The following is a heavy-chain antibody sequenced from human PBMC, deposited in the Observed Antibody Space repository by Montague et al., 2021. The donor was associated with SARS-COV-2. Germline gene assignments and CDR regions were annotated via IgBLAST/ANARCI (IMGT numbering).Heavy chain of an antibody. CDR2: VHYTGST. D-gene: IGHD1-1*01. J-gene: IGHJ4*02. Sequence: SETLSLTCEVSGDSISSYYWSWIRQSPGKGLEWIGYVHYTGSTKYTPSLKTRVTLSLDTPKNHFSLKLRSVTAADTAIDYCARAQNTCFIANCVNYFEVWGLGALVTVSS. CDR3: ARAQNTCFIANCVNYFEV. CDR1: GDSISSYY. V-gene: IGHV4-59*12.